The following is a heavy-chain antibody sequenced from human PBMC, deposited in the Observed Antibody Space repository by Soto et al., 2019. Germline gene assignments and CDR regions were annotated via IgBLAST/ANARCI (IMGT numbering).Heavy chain of an antibody. J-gene: IGHJ4*02. Sequence: QVQLVQSGTEVRKPGASVKVSCKASDDTFINYGISWVREAPGQGLEWMGWISAEYGNTNYAQTLEGRVTMTTDTPTRTAYMELRSLTSDDTAMYYCVIDSRSFREQQYFDNWVQGTLVTVSS. CDR3: VIDSRSFREQQYFDN. D-gene: IGHD2-2*01. CDR2: ISAEYGNT. CDR1: DDTFINYG. V-gene: IGHV1-18*04.